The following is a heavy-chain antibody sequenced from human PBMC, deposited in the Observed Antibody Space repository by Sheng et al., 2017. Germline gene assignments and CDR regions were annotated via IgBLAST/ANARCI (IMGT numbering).Heavy chain of an antibody. D-gene: IGHD4-17*01. CDR2: IVVGSGNT. J-gene: IGHJ4*02. CDR1: GFTFTSSA. V-gene: IGHV1-58*03. Sequence: GPEVKKPGTSVKVSCKASGFTFTSSAVQWVRQARGQRLEWIGWIVVGSGNTNYAQKFQERVTITRDMSTSTAYMELSSLRSEDTAVYYCAAWSVTTDGGSYYFDYWGQGTLVTVSS. CDR3: AAWSVTTDGGSYYFDY.